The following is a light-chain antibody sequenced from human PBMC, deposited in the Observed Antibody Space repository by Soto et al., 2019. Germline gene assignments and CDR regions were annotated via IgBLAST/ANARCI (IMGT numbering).Light chain of an antibody. J-gene: IGLJ3*02. V-gene: IGLV2-23*02. CDR2: EVN. CDR3: CSYAGRGTWV. Sequence: QSVLTQPASVSESPGQSITISCTGTSSDVGIYNLVYWYQQHPGKAPKLLIYEVNKRPSGVSNRFSASKSGNTASLTISGLEAEDDADYYCCSYAGRGTWVFGGGTKLTVL. CDR1: SSDVGIYNL.